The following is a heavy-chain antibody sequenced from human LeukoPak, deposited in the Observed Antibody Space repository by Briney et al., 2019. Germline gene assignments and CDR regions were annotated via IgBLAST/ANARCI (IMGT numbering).Heavy chain of an antibody. CDR3: AKDPDSSGWYRGGYYFDY. V-gene: IGHV3-23*01. D-gene: IGHD6-19*01. J-gene: IGHJ4*02. Sequence: PGGSLRLSCAASGFTFSSYAMSWVRQAPGKGLEWVSAISGSGGSTYYADSVKGRFTISRDNSKNTLYLQMNSLRAEDTAVYYCAKDPDSSGWYRGGYYFDYWGQGTLVTVSS. CDR1: GFTFSSYA. CDR2: ISGSGGST.